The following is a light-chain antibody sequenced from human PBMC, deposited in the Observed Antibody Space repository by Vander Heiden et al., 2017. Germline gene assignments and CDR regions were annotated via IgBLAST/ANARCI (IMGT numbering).Light chain of an antibody. CDR1: QSVSSY. V-gene: IGKV3-11*01. CDR3: QQRSNWPPYT. J-gene: IGKJ2*01. CDR2: DAS. Sequence: EIVFTQSPATLSLSPGERATLSCRASQSVSSYLAWYQQKPGQAPRLLIYDASNRATGIPARFSGSRYGTDFTLTISSLEPEDFAVYYCQQRSNWPPYTFGQGTKLXIK.